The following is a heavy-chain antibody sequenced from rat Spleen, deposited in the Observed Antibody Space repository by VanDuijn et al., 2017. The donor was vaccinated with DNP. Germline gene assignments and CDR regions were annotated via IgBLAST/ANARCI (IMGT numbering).Heavy chain of an antibody. J-gene: IGHJ2*01. CDR3: ARRLLQWDYFNY. CDR1: GYSITSAYR. CDR2: ISSAGST. V-gene: IGHV3-3*01. D-gene: IGHD1-1*01. Sequence: EVQLQESGPGLVKPSQSLSLTCSVTGYSITSAYRWNWIRKFPGNKLEWMGFISSAGSTNYNPSLKSRISITRDTSKNQFFLQLNSITTEDTATYYCARRLLQWDYFNYWGQGVMVTVSS.